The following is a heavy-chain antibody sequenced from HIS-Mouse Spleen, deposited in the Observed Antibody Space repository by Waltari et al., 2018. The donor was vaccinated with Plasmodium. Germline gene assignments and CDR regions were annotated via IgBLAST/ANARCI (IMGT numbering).Heavy chain of an antibody. Sequence: QVQLVESGGGGVQPGRSMRLSCAASGFTFSNYAMHWVPKAPGKGLEWLEVISYDGNNKYYADSVKGRFTISRDKSTNTLYLQMNSLRAEDTAVYYCARDRRLAFDYWGQGTLVTVSS. CDR3: ARDRRLAFDY. CDR2: ISYDGNNK. D-gene: IGHD2-15*01. J-gene: IGHJ4*02. CDR1: GFTFSNYA. V-gene: IGHV3-30-3*01.